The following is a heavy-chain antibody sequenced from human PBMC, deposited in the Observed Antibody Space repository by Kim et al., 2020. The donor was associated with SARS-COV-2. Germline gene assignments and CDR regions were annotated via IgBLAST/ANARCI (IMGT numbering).Heavy chain of an antibody. CDR2: IIPIFGTA. CDR1: GGTFSSYA. Sequence: SVKVSCKASGGTFSSYAISWVRQAPGQGLEWMGGIIPIFGTANYAQKFQGRVTITADESTSTAYMELSSLRSEDTAVYYCARLRPYYDILTGYYPLGYFDLWGRGTLVTVSS. V-gene: IGHV1-69*13. D-gene: IGHD3-9*01. CDR3: ARLRPYYDILTGYYPLGYFDL. J-gene: IGHJ2*01.